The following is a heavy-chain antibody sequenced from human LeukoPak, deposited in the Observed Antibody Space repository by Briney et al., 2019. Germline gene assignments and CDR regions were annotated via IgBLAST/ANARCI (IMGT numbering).Heavy chain of an antibody. Sequence: ASVKVSCKASGYTFTSYGISWVRPAPGQGLEWMGWISAYNGNTNYAQKLQGRVTMTTDTSTSTAYMELSSLRSEDTAVYYCARSYYYGSGSLSDGMDVWGQGTTVTVSS. D-gene: IGHD3-10*01. CDR2: ISAYNGNT. CDR3: ARSYYYGSGSLSDGMDV. V-gene: IGHV1-18*01. J-gene: IGHJ6*02. CDR1: GYTFTSYG.